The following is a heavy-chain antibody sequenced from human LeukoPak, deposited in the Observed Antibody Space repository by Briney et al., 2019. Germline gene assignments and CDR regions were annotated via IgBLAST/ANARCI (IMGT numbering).Heavy chain of an antibody. Sequence: PSETLSLTCAVYGGSFSGYYWSWIRQPPGKGLEWIGEINHSGSTNYNPSLKSRVTISVDTSKNQFSLKLSSVTAADTAVYYCAGRSRSAWYYDYWGQGTLVIVSS. CDR3: AGRSRSAWYYDY. CDR1: GGSFSGYY. J-gene: IGHJ4*02. D-gene: IGHD6-19*01. CDR2: INHSGST. V-gene: IGHV4-34*01.